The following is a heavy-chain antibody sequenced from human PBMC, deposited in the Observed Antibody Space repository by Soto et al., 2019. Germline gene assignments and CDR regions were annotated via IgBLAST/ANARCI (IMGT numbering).Heavy chain of an antibody. Sequence: SEIQFPTKTVAGGSIRSGYWGWILQPPGKGLEWIGHIYYTGSTNYNPSLKSRVTMSVDTSKNRFSLNLSSVTAADTAVYYCAKGGASSLPFDYWGPGTLVTVSS. CDR2: IYYTGST. CDR3: AKGGASSLPFDY. J-gene: IGHJ4*02. CDR1: GGSIRSGY. V-gene: IGHV4-59*01. D-gene: IGHD6-13*01.